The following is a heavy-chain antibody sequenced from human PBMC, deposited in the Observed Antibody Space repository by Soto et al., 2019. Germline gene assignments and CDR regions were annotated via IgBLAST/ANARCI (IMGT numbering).Heavy chain of an antibody. J-gene: IGHJ4*02. CDR2: ISSSSSYI. V-gene: IGHV3-21*01. CDR3: ARITLSDYVWGSYRKLGYFVY. D-gene: IGHD3-16*02. Sequence: GGCLKLSCAASGFPFTSYSMNCGRQAPRKGLEWVSSISSSSSYIYYADSVKGRFTISRDNAKNSLYLQMNSLRAEDTAVYYCARITLSDYVWGSYRKLGYFVYWGQGT. CDR1: GFPFTSYS.